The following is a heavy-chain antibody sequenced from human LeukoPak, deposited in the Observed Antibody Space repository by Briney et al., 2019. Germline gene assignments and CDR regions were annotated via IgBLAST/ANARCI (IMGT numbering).Heavy chain of an antibody. D-gene: IGHD2-2*01. CDR3: ARASAKGGYCSSTSCYRQPYYFDY. CDR2: INPNSGGT. Sequence: ASVKVSCKASGYTFTGYYMHWVRQAPGQGLEWMGWINPNSGGTNYAQKSQGRVTMTRDTSISTAYMELSRLRSDDTAVYYCARASAKGGYCSSTSCYRQPYYFDYWGQGTLVTVSS. V-gene: IGHV1-2*02. J-gene: IGHJ4*02. CDR1: GYTFTGYY.